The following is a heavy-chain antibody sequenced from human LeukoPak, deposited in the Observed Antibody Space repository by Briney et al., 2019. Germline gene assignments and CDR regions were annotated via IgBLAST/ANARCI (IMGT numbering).Heavy chain of an antibody. CDR2: IRYDGSKK. V-gene: IGHV3-30*02. Sequence: GGSLRLSCAASAFTFRSYGMHWVRQAPGKGLEWVTFIRYDGSKKYYADSVKGRFTISRDNSKNTMYLQMNSLRAEDTAVYYCARRAGAYSHPYDYWGQGTLVTVSS. CDR3: ARRAGAYSHPYDY. D-gene: IGHD4/OR15-4a*01. CDR1: AFTFRSYG. J-gene: IGHJ4*02.